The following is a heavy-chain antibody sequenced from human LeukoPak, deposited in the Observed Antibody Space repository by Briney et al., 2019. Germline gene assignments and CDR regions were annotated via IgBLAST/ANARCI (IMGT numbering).Heavy chain of an antibody. J-gene: IGHJ4*02. Sequence: GRSLRLSCAASGFTFDDYAMRWVRQAPGKGLEWVSGISWNSGSIGYADSVKGRFTISRDNAKNSLYLQMNSLRAEDTALYYCAKAIGYSYGFDYWGQGTLVTVSS. CDR3: AKAIGYSYGFDY. CDR1: GFTFDDYA. CDR2: ISWNSGSI. V-gene: IGHV3-9*01. D-gene: IGHD5-18*01.